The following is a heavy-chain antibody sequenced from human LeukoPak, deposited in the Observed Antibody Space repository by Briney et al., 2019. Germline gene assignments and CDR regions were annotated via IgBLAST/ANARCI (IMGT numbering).Heavy chain of an antibody. J-gene: IGHJ4*02. D-gene: IGHD3-9*01. CDR2: IYYSGST. Sequence: SETLSLTCTVSGGSISSYYWSWIRQPPGKGLEWIGYIYYSGSTYYNPSLKSRVTISVDTSKNQFSLKLSSVTAADTAVYYCARDYHDILTGYYSFDYWGQGTLVTVSS. V-gene: IGHV4-59*12. CDR1: GGSISSYY. CDR3: ARDYHDILTGYYSFDY.